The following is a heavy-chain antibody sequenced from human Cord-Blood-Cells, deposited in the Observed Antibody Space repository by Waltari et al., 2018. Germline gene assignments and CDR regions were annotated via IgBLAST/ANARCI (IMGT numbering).Heavy chain of an antibody. CDR3: ASTNDAFDI. J-gene: IGHJ3*02. D-gene: IGHD2-8*01. Sequence: EVQLVESGGGLVQPGGSLRLACAAFGFNFTSYWLIWVRKAPGKGLKWVANIKEDGSEKYYVDTVKGRFTISRDNAKNSLYLQMNSLRAEDTAVYYCASTNDAFDIWGQGTMVTVSS. CDR1: GFNFTSYW. CDR2: IKEDGSEK. V-gene: IGHV3-7*01.